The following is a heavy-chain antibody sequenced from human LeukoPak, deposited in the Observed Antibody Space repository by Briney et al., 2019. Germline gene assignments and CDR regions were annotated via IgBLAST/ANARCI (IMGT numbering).Heavy chain of an antibody. CDR3: ARGYCTGGNCYSFGY. Sequence: SETLSLTCVVSGASVSTNNWWTWVRQAPGKGLEWIGEVYHSGLTNYSPSLKSRVTMSIDKSKNIFSLNLTSVTAADTALYYCARGYCTGGNCYSFGYWGQGTLVTVSS. J-gene: IGHJ4*02. CDR1: GASVSTNNW. CDR2: VYHSGLT. V-gene: IGHV4/OR15-8*02. D-gene: IGHD2-8*02.